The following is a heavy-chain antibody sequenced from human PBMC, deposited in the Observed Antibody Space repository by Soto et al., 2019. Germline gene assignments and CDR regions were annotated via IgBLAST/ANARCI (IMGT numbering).Heavy chain of an antibody. Sequence: SGPTLLNPTQTLTLTCTFSGFSLTTSGMHVSWIRQSPGKALEWLALIDWEDDKYFSPSLKTRLTISKDTSKDQVVLTMTNVDPVDTATYYCARTAYSSGWSEIYFDFWGPGTLVTVSS. CDR3: ARTAYSSGWSEIYFDF. J-gene: IGHJ4*02. V-gene: IGHV2-70*01. D-gene: IGHD6-19*01. CDR2: IDWEDDK. CDR1: GFSLTTSGMH.